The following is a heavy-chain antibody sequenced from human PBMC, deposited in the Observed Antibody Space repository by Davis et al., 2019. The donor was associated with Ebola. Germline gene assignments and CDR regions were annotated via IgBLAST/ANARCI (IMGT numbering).Heavy chain of an antibody. D-gene: IGHD3-22*01. V-gene: IGHV4-4*07. CDR3: ARDRKDSGYYLEVFQH. CDR2: IYTSGST. J-gene: IGHJ1*01. Sequence: PSETLSLTCTVSGGSISSYYWSWIRQPAGKGLEWIGRIYTSGSTNYNPSLKSRVTMSVDTSKNQFSLKLSSVTAADTAVYYCARDRKDSGYYLEVFQHWGQGTLVTVSS. CDR1: GGSISSYY.